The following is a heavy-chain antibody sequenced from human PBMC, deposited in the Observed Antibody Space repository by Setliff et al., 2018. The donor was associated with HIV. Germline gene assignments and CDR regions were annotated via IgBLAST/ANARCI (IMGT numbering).Heavy chain of an antibody. Sequence: LSLTCTVSGGSISSGGYYWSWIRQHPGKGLEWIGYIYYSGSTYYNPSLKSLVTISVDTSKNQFSLKLSSVTAADTAVYYCARECVVPAAGRHRWFDPWGQGTLVTVSS. V-gene: IGHV4-31*01. CDR3: ARECVVPAAGRHRWFDP. CDR1: GGSISSGGYY. J-gene: IGHJ5*02. CDR2: IYYSGST. D-gene: IGHD2-2*01.